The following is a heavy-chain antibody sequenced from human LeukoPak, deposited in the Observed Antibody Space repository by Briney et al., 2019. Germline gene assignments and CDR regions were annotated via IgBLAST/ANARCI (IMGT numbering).Heavy chain of an antibody. J-gene: IGHJ6*02. CDR2: IYSGGST. V-gene: IGHV3-66*02. Sequence: GGSLRLSCAASGFTVSSNYMSWVRQAPGKGLEGVSVIYSGGSTYYADSVKGRFTISRGNSKNTLYLQMNSLRAEDTAVYYCARDTRDVGYGMDVWGQGTTVTVSS. CDR1: GFTVSSNY. CDR3: ARDTRDVGYGMDV. D-gene: IGHD5-24*01.